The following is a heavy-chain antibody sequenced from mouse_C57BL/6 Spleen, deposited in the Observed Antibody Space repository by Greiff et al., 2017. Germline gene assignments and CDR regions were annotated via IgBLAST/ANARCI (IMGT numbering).Heavy chain of an antibody. J-gene: IGHJ1*03. Sequence: QVQLQQPGAELVKPGASVKMSCKASGYTFTSYWITWVKQRPGQGLEWIGDIYPGSGSTTYNQKFKSKATLTVDKSSCTAYMQLSSLTSEDSAVYYWARRLGRGYFDVWGTGTTVTVSS. D-gene: IGHD4-1*01. CDR3: ARRLGRGYFDV. V-gene: IGHV1-55*01. CDR2: IYPGSGST. CDR1: GYTFTSYW.